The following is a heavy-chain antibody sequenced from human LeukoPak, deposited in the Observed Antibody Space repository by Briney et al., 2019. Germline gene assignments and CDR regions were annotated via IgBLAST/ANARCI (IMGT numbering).Heavy chain of an antibody. Sequence: SETLSLTCAVSGYSISSGYYWGWIRQPPGKGLEWIGSIYHSGSTYYNPSLKSRVTISVDTSKNQFSLKLSSVTAADTAVYYCARHEICNSSGYYYKYCWFDPWGQGTLVTVSS. CDR3: ARHEICNSSGYYYKYCWFDP. CDR2: IYHSGST. CDR1: GYSISSGYY. J-gene: IGHJ5*02. V-gene: IGHV4-38-2*01. D-gene: IGHD3-22*01.